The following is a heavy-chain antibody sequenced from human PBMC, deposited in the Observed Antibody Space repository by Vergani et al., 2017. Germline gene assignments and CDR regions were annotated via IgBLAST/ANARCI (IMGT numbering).Heavy chain of an antibody. Sequence: EVQLVESGGGLVQPGGSLRLSCAASGFTFSSYEMNWVRQAPGKGLEWVSYISSSGSTIYYADSVKGRFTISRDNAKNSLYLQMNSLRAEDTAVYYCAREPYSSSWYGNDAVDIWGQGTMVTVSS. V-gene: IGHV3-48*03. J-gene: IGHJ3*02. CDR3: AREPYSSSWYGNDAVDI. CDR2: ISSSGSTI. D-gene: IGHD6-13*01. CDR1: GFTFSSYE.